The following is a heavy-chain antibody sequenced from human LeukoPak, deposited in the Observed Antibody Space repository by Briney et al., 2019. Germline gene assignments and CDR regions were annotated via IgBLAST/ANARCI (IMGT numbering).Heavy chain of an antibody. J-gene: IGHJ4*02. V-gene: IGHV3-48*03. D-gene: IGHD1-1*01. CDR1: GFTFSSYE. CDR2: ISSSGSTI. Sequence: GGSLRLSCAASGFTFSSYEMNWVRQAPGKGLEWVSYISSSGSTIYYADSVKGRFTTSRDNAKNSLYLQMDSLRAEDTAVYYCARGGTFVSDYWGQGTLVTVSS. CDR3: ARGGTFVSDY.